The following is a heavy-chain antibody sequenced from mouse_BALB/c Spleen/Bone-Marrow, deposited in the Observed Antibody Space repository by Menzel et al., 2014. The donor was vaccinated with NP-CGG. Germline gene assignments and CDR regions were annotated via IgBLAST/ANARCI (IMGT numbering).Heavy chain of an antibody. V-gene: IGHV1-7*01. CDR3: ARDWYFDV. CDR1: GYTFTSYW. J-gene: IGHJ1*01. Sequence: QVQLKESGAELAKPGASVKMSCKASGYTFTSYWMDWGKQRAGQGLEWIGYINPSTGYTEYNQKFKDKATLTADKSSSTAYMQLSSLTSEDSAVYYCARDWYFDVWGAGTTVTVTS. CDR2: INPSTGYT.